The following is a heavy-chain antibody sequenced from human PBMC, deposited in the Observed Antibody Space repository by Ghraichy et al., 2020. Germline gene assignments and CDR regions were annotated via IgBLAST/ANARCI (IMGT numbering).Heavy chain of an antibody. CDR2: VYDSGTT. Sequence: SETLSLTCTVSGGSITNYYWSWIRQPPGKGLEWIGYVYDSGTTNHNPSLKSRVTITIDTSKKQFSLRLTSVTAADTAVYYCAREEVRGVIGALIVWGRGTTVTVSS. CDR3: AREEVRGVIGALIV. V-gene: IGHV4-59*01. D-gene: IGHD3-10*01. J-gene: IGHJ6*02. CDR1: GGSITNYY.